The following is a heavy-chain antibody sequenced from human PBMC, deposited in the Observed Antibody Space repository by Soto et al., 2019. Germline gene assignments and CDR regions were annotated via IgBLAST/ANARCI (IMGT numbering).Heavy chain of an antibody. J-gene: IGHJ6*02. CDR3: ARVDSYYYYGMDV. Sequence: ASVKVSCKASGYTFTSYYMHWVRQAPGQGLEWMGIINPSGGSTSYAQKFQGRVTMTRDTSISTAYMELSRLRSDDTAVYYCARVDSYYYYGMDVWGQGTTVTVSS. CDR1: GYTFTSYY. CDR2: INPSGGST. V-gene: IGHV1-46*01. D-gene: IGHD5-12*01.